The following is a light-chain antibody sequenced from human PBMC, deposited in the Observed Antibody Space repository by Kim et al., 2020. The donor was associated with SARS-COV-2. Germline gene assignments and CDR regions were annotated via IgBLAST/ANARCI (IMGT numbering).Light chain of an antibody. V-gene: IGLV4-69*01. CDR1: SGHSSYA. CDR2: LNSDGSH. CDR3: QTWGTGIHWV. J-gene: IGLJ3*02. Sequence: QLVLTQSPSAYASLGASVKLTCTLSSGHSSYAIAWHQQQPEKGPRFLMKLNSDGSHSKGDGVPDRFSGSSAGTERYLTISSLQSEDEAAYYCQTWGTGIHWVFGGGTQLTVL.